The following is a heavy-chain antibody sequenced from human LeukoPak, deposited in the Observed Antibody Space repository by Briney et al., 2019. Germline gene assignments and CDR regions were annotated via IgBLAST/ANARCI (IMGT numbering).Heavy chain of an antibody. CDR2: INHSGST. CDR1: GDSISSGGYT. D-gene: IGHD1-26*01. J-gene: IGHJ4*02. V-gene: IGHV4-34*01. Sequence: KSSETLSLTCAVPGDSISSGGYTWSWIRQPPGKGLEWIGEINHSGSTNYNPSLKSRVTISVDTSKNQFSLKLSSVTAADTAVYYCARISSHYRGVDYWGQGTLVTVSS. CDR3: ARISSHYRGVDY.